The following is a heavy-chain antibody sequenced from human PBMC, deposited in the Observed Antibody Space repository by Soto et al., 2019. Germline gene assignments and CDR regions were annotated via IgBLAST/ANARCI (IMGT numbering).Heavy chain of an antibody. CDR1: GFTFSSYA. Sequence: PGGSLRLSCAASGFTFSSYAMSWVRQAPGKGLEWVSAISGSGGSTYYADSVKGRLTISRDNSKSTLYLQMNSLRAEDTAVYYCAKDMGKNKYYDFWSGPPDYGMDVWGQGTTVTVSS. CDR2: ISGSGGST. V-gene: IGHV3-23*01. J-gene: IGHJ6*02. CDR3: AKDMGKNKYYDFWSGPPDYGMDV. D-gene: IGHD3-3*01.